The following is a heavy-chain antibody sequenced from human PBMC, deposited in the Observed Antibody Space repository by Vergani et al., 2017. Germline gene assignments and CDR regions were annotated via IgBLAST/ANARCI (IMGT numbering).Heavy chain of an antibody. CDR2: ISGSGGST. Sequence: EVQLVESGGGLVKPGGSLRLSCAASGFTFSSYSMNWVRQAPGKGLEWVSAISGSGGSTYYADSVKGRFTISRDNSKNTLYLQMNSLRAEDTAVYYCARLGYCSSTSCYASEADMDVWGKGTTVTVSS. CDR1: GFTFSSYS. V-gene: IGHV3-23*04. D-gene: IGHD2-2*01. J-gene: IGHJ6*03. CDR3: ARLGYCSSTSCYASEADMDV.